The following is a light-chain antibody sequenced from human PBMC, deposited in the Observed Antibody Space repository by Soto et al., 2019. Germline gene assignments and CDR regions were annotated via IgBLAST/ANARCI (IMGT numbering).Light chain of an antibody. CDR1: QSISTW. J-gene: IGKJ4*01. CDR3: QQYNSYGLT. Sequence: DIQMTQSPSTLSASVGDRVTITCRARQSISTWLAWYQQKPGKAPKLLVSKASSLESGVPSRFSGSGSGTEFTITISSLQPDDFATYYCQQYNSYGLTFGGGTKVEIK. CDR2: KAS. V-gene: IGKV1-5*03.